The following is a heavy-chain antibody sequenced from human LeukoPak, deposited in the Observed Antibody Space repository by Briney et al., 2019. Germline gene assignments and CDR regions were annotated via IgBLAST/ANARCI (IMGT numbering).Heavy chain of an antibody. CDR3: ARGGAPKYYYDSSGYYYGREYYYYYMDV. J-gene: IGHJ6*03. D-gene: IGHD3-22*01. CDR2: ISAYNGNT. V-gene: IGHV1-18*01. CDR1: GYTFTSYG. Sequence: ASVKVSCKASGYTFTSYGISWVRQAPGQGLEWMGWISAYNGNTNYAQKLQGRVTMTTDTYTSTAYMELRSLRSDDTAVYYCARGGAPKYYYDSSGYYYGREYYYYYMDVWGKGTTVTVSS.